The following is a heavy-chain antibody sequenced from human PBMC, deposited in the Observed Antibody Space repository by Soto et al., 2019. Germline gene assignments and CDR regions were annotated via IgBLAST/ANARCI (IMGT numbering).Heavy chain of an antibody. CDR3: ARSELELRI. CDR2: INHSGST. V-gene: IGHV4-34*01. J-gene: IGHJ4*02. D-gene: IGHD1-7*01. CDR1: GGSFSGYY. Sequence: PSETLSLTCAVYGGSFSGYYWTWIRQPPGTGLEWIGEINHSGSTNYNPSLKSRVTLSVDTSKNQFSLKLSSVTAADTAVYYCARSELELRIWGQGTLVTV.